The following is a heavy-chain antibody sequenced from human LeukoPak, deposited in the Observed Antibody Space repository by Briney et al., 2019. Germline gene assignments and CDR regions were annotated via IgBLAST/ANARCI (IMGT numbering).Heavy chain of an antibody. Sequence: SETLSLTCAVSGGSISSSNWWSWVRQPPGKGLEWIGEIYHSGSTNYNPSLKSRVTISVDKSKNQFSLKLSSVTAADTAVYYCARDTVLYYDFWSGRNGYMDVWGKGTTVAVSS. CDR1: GGSISSSNW. CDR3: ARDTVLYYDFWSGRNGYMDV. CDR2: IYHSGST. J-gene: IGHJ6*03. D-gene: IGHD3-3*01. V-gene: IGHV4-4*02.